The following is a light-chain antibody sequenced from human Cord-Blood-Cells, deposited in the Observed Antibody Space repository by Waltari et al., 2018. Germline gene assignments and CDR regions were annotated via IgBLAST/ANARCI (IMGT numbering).Light chain of an antibody. V-gene: IGKV3-15*01. J-gene: IGKJ1*01. Sequence: EIVMTQSPATLSVSPGERANLPCRASQRVSSNLAWYQQKPGQAPRLLIYGASTRATGIPARFSGSGSGTEFTLTISSLQSEDFAVYYCQQYNNWPRTFGQGTKVEIK. CDR2: GAS. CDR3: QQYNNWPRT. CDR1: QRVSSN.